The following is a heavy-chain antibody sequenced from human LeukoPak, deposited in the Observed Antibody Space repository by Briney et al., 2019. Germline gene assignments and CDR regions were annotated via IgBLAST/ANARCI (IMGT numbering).Heavy chain of an antibody. CDR2: ISSSSSYI. Sequence: GGSLRLSCAASGFTLSSYAMSSVRQAPGKGLEWVSSISSSSSYIYYADSVKGPFTISRDNAKNSLYLQMNSLRAEDTGVYCCARDVAGEGFDYWGQGRLVTVSS. V-gene: IGHV3-21*01. CDR1: GFTLSSYA. D-gene: IGHD7-27*01. CDR3: ARDVAGEGFDY. J-gene: IGHJ4*02.